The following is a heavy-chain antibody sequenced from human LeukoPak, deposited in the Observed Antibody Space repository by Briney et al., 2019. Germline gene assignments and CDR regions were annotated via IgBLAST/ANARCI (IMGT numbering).Heavy chain of an antibody. CDR2: ISGSGGST. J-gene: IGHJ4*02. Sequence: GGSLRLSFADSGCPFSSYAMSWVRQAPGKGLEGVSAISGSGGSTYYADSVKGRFTISRDNSKNALYLQMNSLRAEDTAVYYCARDSYSYGRFDYWGQGTLVTVSS. V-gene: IGHV3-23*01. D-gene: IGHD5-18*01. CDR1: GCPFSSYA. CDR3: ARDSYSYGRFDY.